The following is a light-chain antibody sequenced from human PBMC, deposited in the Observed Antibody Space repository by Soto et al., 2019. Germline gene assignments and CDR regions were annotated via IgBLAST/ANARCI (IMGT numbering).Light chain of an antibody. CDR1: QSVSGRY. CDR2: GAP. Sequence: EIVLTQSPGTLSLSPGERATLSCRASQSVSGRYLAWYQQKPGQAPRPLIYGAPSRAPGIPDRFSGSGSGTDFTLTISRLEPEDFAVYYCQQYGSSPRTFGQGTKVEIK. CDR3: QQYGSSPRT. V-gene: IGKV3-20*01. J-gene: IGKJ1*01.